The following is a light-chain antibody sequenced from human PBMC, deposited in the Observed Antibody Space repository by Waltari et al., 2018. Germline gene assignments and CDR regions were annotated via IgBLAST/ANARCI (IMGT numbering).Light chain of an antibody. Sequence: EIVVIQSPVTLSLSPGERPTLSCRASQCVSSYLTWYQQKPGQAPRLLIYDASNRATGIPARFRGSGSGTDFTLTISSLEPEDFAVYYCQQRSNWPPALTFGGGTKVEVK. V-gene: IGKV3-11*01. J-gene: IGKJ4*01. CDR1: QCVSSY. CDR2: DAS. CDR3: QQRSNWPPALT.